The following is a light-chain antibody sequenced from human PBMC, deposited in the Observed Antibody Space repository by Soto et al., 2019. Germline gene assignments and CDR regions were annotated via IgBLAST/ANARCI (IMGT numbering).Light chain of an antibody. CDR3: SSYTSSSTPYV. Sequence: QSALTQPASVSGSPGQSITISCTGTCSDVGGYNYVSWYQQHPGKAPKLMIYEVSNRPSGVSNRFSGPKSGNTASLTISGLQAEDEADYYCSSYTSSSTPYVFGTGTKATVL. J-gene: IGLJ1*01. V-gene: IGLV2-14*01. CDR1: CSDVGGYNY. CDR2: EVS.